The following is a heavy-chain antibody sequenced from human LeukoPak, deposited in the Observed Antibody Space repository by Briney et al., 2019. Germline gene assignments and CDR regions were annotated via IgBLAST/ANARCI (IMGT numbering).Heavy chain of an antibody. CDR1: GFTFDDYA. CDR3: ARVGDYGGFDY. J-gene: IGHJ4*02. V-gene: IGHV3-9*01. Sequence: PGRSLRLSCAAAGFTFDDYAMHWLRKAPGKGLEWGSDISWNSGSIGYADSVKGRFTIFRDNAKNSLYLQMDSLRAEDTAVYYCARVGDYGGFDYWGQGTLVTVSS. CDR2: ISWNSGSI. D-gene: IGHD4-17*01.